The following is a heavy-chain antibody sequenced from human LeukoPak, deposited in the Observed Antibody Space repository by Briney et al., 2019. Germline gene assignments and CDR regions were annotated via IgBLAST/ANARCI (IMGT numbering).Heavy chain of an antibody. Sequence: ASVKVSCKASGYTFTGYYMHWVRQAPGQGLEWMGGIIPIFGTANYAQKFQGRVTITADKSTSTAYMELSSLRSEDTAVYYCLVRDSSSDYWGQGTLVTVSS. J-gene: IGHJ4*02. CDR2: IIPIFGTA. D-gene: IGHD6-13*01. CDR1: GYTFTGYY. CDR3: LVRDSSSDY. V-gene: IGHV1-69*06.